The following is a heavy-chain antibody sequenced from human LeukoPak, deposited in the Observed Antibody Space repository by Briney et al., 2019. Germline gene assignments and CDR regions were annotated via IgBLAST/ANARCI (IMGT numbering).Heavy chain of an antibody. Sequence: GGSLRLSCAASGFTFSSYWMHWVRQAPGKGLVWVSRINSDGSSTSYADSVKGRFTISRGNAKNTLYLQMNSLRAEDTAVYYCARVWSGYYYYYGMDVWGQGTTVTVSS. J-gene: IGHJ6*02. CDR3: ARVWSGYYYYYGMDV. CDR1: GFTFSSYW. V-gene: IGHV3-74*01. CDR2: INSDGSST. D-gene: IGHD3-3*01.